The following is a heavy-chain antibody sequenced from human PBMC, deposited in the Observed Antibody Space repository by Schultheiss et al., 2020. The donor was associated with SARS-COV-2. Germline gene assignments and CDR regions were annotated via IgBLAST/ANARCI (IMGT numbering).Heavy chain of an antibody. V-gene: IGHV1-69*04. Sequence: SVKVSCKASGYTFTGYYMHWVRQAPGQGLEWMGRIIPILGIAKYAQKFQGRVTITADKSTSTAYMELSSLRSEDTAVYYCARDHFGQIPPLNWFDPWGQGTLVTVSS. CDR1: GYTFTGYY. D-gene: IGHD3-16*01. CDR2: IIPILGIA. CDR3: ARDHFGQIPPLNWFDP. J-gene: IGHJ5*02.